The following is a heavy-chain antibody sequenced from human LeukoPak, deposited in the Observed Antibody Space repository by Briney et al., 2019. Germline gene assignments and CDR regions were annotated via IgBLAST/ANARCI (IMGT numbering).Heavy chain of an antibody. CDR3: AKRVSYSSGSHFDY. V-gene: IGHV3-23*01. J-gene: IGHJ4*02. Sequence: GGSLRLSCAASGFTFSSYAMSWVRQAPGKGLEWVSAISGSGGSTYYADSVKGRFTISRDNSKNTLYLQMNSLRAEDSAIYYCAKRVSYSSGSHFDYWGQGTLVTVSS. CDR2: ISGSGGST. D-gene: IGHD3-10*01. CDR1: GFTFSSYA.